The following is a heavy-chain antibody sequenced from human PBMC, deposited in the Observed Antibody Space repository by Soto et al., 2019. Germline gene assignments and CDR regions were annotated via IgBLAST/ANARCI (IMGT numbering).Heavy chain of an antibody. CDR3: ARKYGDYSKPDAFDI. CDR2: INPIFGIA. CDR1: GGTFSSYT. V-gene: IGHV1-69*02. D-gene: IGHD4-17*01. Sequence: QVQLVQSGAEVKKPGSSVKVSCKASGGTFSSYTISWVRQAPGQGLEWMGRINPIFGIANHAQKFQGRGTITADKSTSTDHMDLTSQRSEDTAVYYCARKYGDYSKPDAFDIWGQGTMVTVSS. J-gene: IGHJ3*02.